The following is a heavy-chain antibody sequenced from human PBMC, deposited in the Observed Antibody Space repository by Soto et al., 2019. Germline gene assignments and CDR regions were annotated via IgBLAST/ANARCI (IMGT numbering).Heavy chain of an antibody. Sequence: QVQLQESGPGLVKPSETLSLTCTVSGSSVSNYYWSWIRQPPGKGLEWIGYIYYSGDTNYNPSLKSRVTMSVYTSKNQVSLNLSSVTAADTAVYYCARQPPATAAFDVWGQGTMVTVSS. D-gene: IGHD5-12*01. CDR3: ARQPPATAAFDV. J-gene: IGHJ3*01. CDR2: IYYSGDT. CDR1: GSSVSNYY. V-gene: IGHV4-59*08.